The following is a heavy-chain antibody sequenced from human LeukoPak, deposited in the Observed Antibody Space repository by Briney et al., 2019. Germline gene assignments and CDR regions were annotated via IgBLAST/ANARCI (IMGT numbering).Heavy chain of an antibody. D-gene: IGHD6-19*01. J-gene: IGHJ3*02. V-gene: IGHV3-73*01. Sequence: GGSLRLSCAASGFTFSGSAMHWVRQASGKGLEWVGRIRSKANSYGTAYAASGKSRFSNSRDDSKNTAYLQMNSLKTEDTSVYYCTRSLRYSSGWRYAFDIWGQGTMVTVSS. CDR1: GFTFSGSA. CDR3: TRSLRYSSGWRYAFDI. CDR2: IRSKANSYGT.